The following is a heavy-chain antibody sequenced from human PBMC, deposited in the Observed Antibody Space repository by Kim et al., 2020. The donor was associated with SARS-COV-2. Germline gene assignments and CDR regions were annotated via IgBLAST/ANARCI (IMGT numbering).Heavy chain of an antibody. CDR1: GYSFTSYW. D-gene: IGHD4-17*01. V-gene: IGHV5-51*01. J-gene: IGHJ5*02. CDR2: IYPGDSDT. Sequence: GESLKISCKGSGYSFTSYWIGWVRQMPGKGLEWMGIIYPGDSDTRYSPSFQGQVTISADKSISTAYLQWSSLKASDTAMYYCARQVEYGDYRGWFDPWGQGTLVTVSS. CDR3: ARQVEYGDYRGWFDP.